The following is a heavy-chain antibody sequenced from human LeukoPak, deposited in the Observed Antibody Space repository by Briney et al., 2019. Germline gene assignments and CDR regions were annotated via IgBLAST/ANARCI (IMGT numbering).Heavy chain of an antibody. CDR2: INPNSGGT. CDR3: ARVGRAVAGINWFDP. V-gene: IGHV1-2*06. D-gene: IGHD6-19*01. J-gene: IGHJ5*02. CDR1: GYTFTGYY. Sequence: ASVKVSCNASGYTFTGYYMHWVRQAPGQGLEWMGRINPNSGGTNYAQKFQGRVTMTRDTSISTAYMELSRLRSDDTAVYYCARVGRAVAGINWFDPWGQGTLVTVSS.